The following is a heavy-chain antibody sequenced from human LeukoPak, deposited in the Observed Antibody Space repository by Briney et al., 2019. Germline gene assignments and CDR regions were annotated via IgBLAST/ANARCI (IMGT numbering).Heavy chain of an antibody. D-gene: IGHD1-26*01. CDR1: GDSVSSNSAA. CDR2: TYYRSKWYN. J-gene: IGHJ6*02. Sequence: SQTLSLTCAISGDSVSSNSAAWNWIRQSPSRGLEWLGRTYYRSKWYNDYAVSVKSRITINPDTSKNQFSLQLNSVTPEDTAVYYCARDWEVGATSGPVYYYYYGMDVWGQGTTVTVSS. V-gene: IGHV6-1*01. CDR3: ARDWEVGATSGPVYYYYYGMDV.